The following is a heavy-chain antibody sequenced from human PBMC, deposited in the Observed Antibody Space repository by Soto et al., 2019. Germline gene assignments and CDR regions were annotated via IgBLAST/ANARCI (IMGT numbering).Heavy chain of an antibody. Sequence: QVQLVESGGTVVQPGRSLRLSCAASGFTFNNYGMHWVRQAPGKGLEWVAVIWYDGSEQYYADSVKGRFTISRDNSKNTLYLQMSSLRVEGTAVYYCARGDSSGHYWGQGTLVTVSS. CDR3: ARGDSSGHY. CDR2: IWYDGSEQ. D-gene: IGHD6-19*01. CDR1: GFTFNNYG. V-gene: IGHV3-33*01. J-gene: IGHJ4*02.